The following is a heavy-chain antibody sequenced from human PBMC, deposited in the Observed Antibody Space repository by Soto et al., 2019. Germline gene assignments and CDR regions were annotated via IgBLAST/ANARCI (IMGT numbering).Heavy chain of an antibody. D-gene: IGHD3-10*01. CDR3: AKDGDLYSGYFDY. Sequence: EVQLLESGGGLVQPGGSLRLSCAASGFIFNSYAMSWVRQAPGKGLEWVSTLTHTGGTYYADSVRGRFPISRDNSKNTLYLQMNNLRAEDTAVCYCAKDGDLYSGYFDYWGQGTLVTVSS. CDR2: LTHTGGT. V-gene: IGHV3-23*01. J-gene: IGHJ4*02. CDR1: GFIFNSYA.